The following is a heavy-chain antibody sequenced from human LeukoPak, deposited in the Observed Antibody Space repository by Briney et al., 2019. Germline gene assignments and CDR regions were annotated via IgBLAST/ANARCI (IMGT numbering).Heavy chain of an antibody. D-gene: IGHD2-15*01. J-gene: IGHJ6*03. CDR1: GFTFSTYG. Sequence: GGTLRLSCAASGFTFSTYGMSWVRQAPGKGLEWVSAISGNGGSTYHADSVKGRFTISRDNSENTLSLQMNSLRAEDTAVYYCAKNGDRGAYCSGGTCYPYYYYYMDVWGKGTTVTISS. V-gene: IGHV3-23*01. CDR2: ISGNGGST. CDR3: AKNGDRGAYCSGGTCYPYYYYYMDV.